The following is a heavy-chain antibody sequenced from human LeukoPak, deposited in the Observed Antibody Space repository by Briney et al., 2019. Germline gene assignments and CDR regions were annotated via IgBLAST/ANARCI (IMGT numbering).Heavy chain of an antibody. J-gene: IGHJ6*02. Sequence: ASVKVSCKASGYIFTSYYIHWVRQAPGQGLQWLGVINPIGASTIYAQNFQGRVTMTRDTSTSTVYMELSSVTAADTAVYYCARDPIQLWPRPDYYYGMDVWGQGTTVTVSS. CDR3: ARDPIQLWPRPDYYYGMDV. CDR1: GYIFTSYY. V-gene: IGHV1-46*01. D-gene: IGHD5-18*01. CDR2: INPIGAST.